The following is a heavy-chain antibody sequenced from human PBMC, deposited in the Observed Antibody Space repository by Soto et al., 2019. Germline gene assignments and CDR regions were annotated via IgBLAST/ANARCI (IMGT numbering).Heavy chain of an antibody. Sequence: GGSLRLSCAASGFTFSSYDMHWVRQATGKGLEWVSAIGTAGDTYYPGSVKGRFTISRENAKNSLYLQMNSLRAEDTAVYYCARDLPHGGNSHGAFDIWGQGTMVTVSS. CDR3: ARDLPHGGNSHGAFDI. D-gene: IGHD2-21*02. V-gene: IGHV3-13*01. CDR2: IGTAGDT. CDR1: GFTFSSYD. J-gene: IGHJ3*02.